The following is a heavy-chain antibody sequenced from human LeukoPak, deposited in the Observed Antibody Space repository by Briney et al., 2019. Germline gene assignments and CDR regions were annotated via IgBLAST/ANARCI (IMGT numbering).Heavy chain of an antibody. D-gene: IGHD1-26*01. CDR2: INWNGGNT. J-gene: IGHJ4*02. Sequence: SGGSLRLSCAASGFTFDDYGMNWVRHAPGKGLEWVSGINWNGGNTGYADSVKGRFTISRDNPNNSLYLQMNSLRAEDTALYYCARDSLQWELTFDYWGQGTLVTVSS. CDR1: GFTFDDYG. V-gene: IGHV3-20*04. CDR3: ARDSLQWELTFDY.